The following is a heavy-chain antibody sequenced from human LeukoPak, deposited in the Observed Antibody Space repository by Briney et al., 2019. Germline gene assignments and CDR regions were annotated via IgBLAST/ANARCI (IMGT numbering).Heavy chain of an antibody. Sequence: ASVKVSCKASGYTFTTYSIHWVRQAPGQRLEWMGWINVGNGNTKYAQKFQGRVTMTRDTTIRSAYMELSRLRSDDTAVYYCARSARIAAAGIEVYWGQGTLVTVSS. CDR1: GYTFTTYS. CDR2: INVGNGNT. J-gene: IGHJ4*02. V-gene: IGHV1-3*01. CDR3: ARSARIAAAGIEVY. D-gene: IGHD6-13*01.